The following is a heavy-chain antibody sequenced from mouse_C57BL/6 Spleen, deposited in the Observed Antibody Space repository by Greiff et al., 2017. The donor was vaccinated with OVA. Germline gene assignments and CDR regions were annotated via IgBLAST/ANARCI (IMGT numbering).Heavy chain of an antibody. V-gene: IGHV1-50*01. J-gene: IGHJ4*01. D-gene: IGHD1-1*01. Sequence: QVQLQQPGAELVKPGASVKLSCKASGYTFTSYWMQWVKQRPGQGLEWIGEIDPSDSYTNYNQKFKGKATLTVDTSSSTAYMQLSSLTSEDSAVYYCARRDIYYGSSYDGLYAMDYWGQGTSVTVSS. CDR2: IDPSDSYT. CDR3: ARRDIYYGSSYDGLYAMDY. CDR1: GYTFTSYW.